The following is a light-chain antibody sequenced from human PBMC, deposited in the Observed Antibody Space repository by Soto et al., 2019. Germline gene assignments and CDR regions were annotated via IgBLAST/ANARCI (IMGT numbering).Light chain of an antibody. CDR1: PDVRKR. J-gene: IGKJ3*01. CDR3: QQYYSLPLA. CDR2: DAF. V-gene: IGKV1-33*01. Sequence: DIQMTQSPSSLSASVGDRITITCKARPDVRKRLNWYQQRPGKGPKLLIYDAFNLETGVPSTFSGSGFLTDFIFTNDTLQPEDSATYDCQQYYSLPLALGPETKVNIK.